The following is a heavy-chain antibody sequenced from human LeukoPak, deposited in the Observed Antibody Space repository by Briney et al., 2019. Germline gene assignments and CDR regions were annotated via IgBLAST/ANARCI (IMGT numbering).Heavy chain of an antibody. Sequence: GGSLRLSCAASGFTFNTYSMSWVRQAPGKGLEWVSIISRASESIFYADSVKGRFTISRDNAKNSLYLQMNSLRAEDTAVYYCGREILEPGKTLTYWGQGSLITVSS. V-gene: IGHV3-21*01. J-gene: IGHJ4*02. D-gene: IGHD1-14*01. CDR3: GREILEPGKTLTY. CDR1: GFTFNTYS. CDR2: ISRASESI.